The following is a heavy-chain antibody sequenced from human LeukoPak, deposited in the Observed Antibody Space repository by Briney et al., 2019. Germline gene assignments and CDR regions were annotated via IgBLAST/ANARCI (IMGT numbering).Heavy chain of an antibody. CDR1: GFTFSSYS. CDR3: ARYCSSTSCYYFDY. D-gene: IGHD2-2*01. Sequence: GGSLRLSCAASGFTFSSYSMNWVRQAPGKGLEWVSVIYSGGSTYYADSVKGRFTISRDNSKNTLYLQMNSLRAEDTAVYYCARYCSSTSCYYFDYWGQGTLVTVPS. CDR2: IYSGGST. J-gene: IGHJ4*02. V-gene: IGHV3-66*01.